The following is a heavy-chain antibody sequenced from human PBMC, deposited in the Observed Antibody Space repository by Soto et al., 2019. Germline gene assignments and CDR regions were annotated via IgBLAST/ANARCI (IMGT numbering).Heavy chain of an antibody. D-gene: IGHD4-17*01. Sequence: QLQLQESGSGLVKPSQTLSLTCAVSGGSISSGGYSWSWIRQPPGKGLEWIGYIYHSGSNYYNPSHKSRVTISVDRSKNQFALKLSSVTAADTAVYYCARNYGDYWGAFDIWGQGTMVTVTS. CDR1: GGSISSGGYS. J-gene: IGHJ3*02. CDR2: IYHSGSN. CDR3: ARNYGDYWGAFDI. V-gene: IGHV4-30-2*01.